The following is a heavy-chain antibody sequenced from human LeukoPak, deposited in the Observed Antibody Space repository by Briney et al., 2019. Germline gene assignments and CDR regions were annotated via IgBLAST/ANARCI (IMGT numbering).Heavy chain of an antibody. CDR2: MNGDGAVK. CDR1: GFTFSREW. Sequence: GGSLRPSGAASGFTFSREWMSWVRQAPGKGLEWVANMNGDGAVKQYVDSVEGRFTISRDNAKNSLYLQFNILRAEDSAVYYCARDLSYHDSGGDYYVDAFDIWGQGTMVTVSS. CDR3: ARDLSYHDSGGDYYVDAFDI. D-gene: IGHD3-22*01. J-gene: IGHJ3*02. V-gene: IGHV3-7*01.